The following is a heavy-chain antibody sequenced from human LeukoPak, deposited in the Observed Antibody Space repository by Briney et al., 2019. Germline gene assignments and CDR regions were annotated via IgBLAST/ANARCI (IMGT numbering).Heavy chain of an antibody. CDR3: ARDSGEGYKFDP. D-gene: IGHD1-14*01. J-gene: IGHJ5*02. CDR2: INPSGGTT. CDR1: GYTFTSYY. Sequence: ASVKVSCKASGYTFTSYYMHWVRQAPGQGLEWMGLINPSGGTTRYAQKFQGRVTMTRDMSTSTVYMELSSLRSEDTAVYYCARDSGEGYKFDPWGQGTLVTVSS. V-gene: IGHV1-46*01.